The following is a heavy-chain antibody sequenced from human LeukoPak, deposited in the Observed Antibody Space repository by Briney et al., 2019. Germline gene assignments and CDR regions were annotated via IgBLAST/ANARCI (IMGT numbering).Heavy chain of an antibody. CDR3: ARDLRLDYDFWRTSRNYGMDV. J-gene: IGHJ6*02. CDR2: IIPIFGTA. Sequence: ASVKVSCKASGGTFSSYAISWVRQAPGQGLEWMGGIIPIFGTANYAQKFQGRVTITADESTSTAYMELSSLRPEDTAVYYCARDLRLDYDFWRTSRNYGMDVWGQGTTVTVSS. CDR1: GGTFSSYA. V-gene: IGHV1-69*13. D-gene: IGHD3-3*01.